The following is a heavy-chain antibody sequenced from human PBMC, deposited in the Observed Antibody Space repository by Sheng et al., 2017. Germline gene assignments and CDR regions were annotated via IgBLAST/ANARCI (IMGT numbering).Heavy chain of an antibody. D-gene: IGHD3-10*01. CDR1: GITFSNYG. Sequence: QVQLVESGGGVVQPGGSLRLSCTASGITFSNYGMHWVRQAPGKGLDWVAVIWYDGSQEYYAESVEGRFTISRDNSKNTLYVQMDSLTIDDAAVYYCVRGPWYGSEREGYWGQGTLVTVSS. J-gene: IGHJ4*02. CDR3: VRGPWYGSEREGY. CDR2: IWYDGSQE. V-gene: IGHV3-33*01.